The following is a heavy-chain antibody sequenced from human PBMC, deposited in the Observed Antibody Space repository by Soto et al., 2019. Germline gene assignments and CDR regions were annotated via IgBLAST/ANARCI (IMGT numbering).Heavy chain of an antibody. CDR3: ARDSYHYDILTGYPYYYYGMDV. CDR1: GYTFTSYG. CDR2: ISAYNGNT. J-gene: IGHJ6*02. Sequence: GASVKVSCKASGYTFTSYGISWVRQAPGQGLEWMGWISAYNGNTNYAQKLQGRVTMTTDTSTSTAYMELRSLRSDDTAVYYCARDSYHYDILTGYPYYYYGMDVWGQGTTVTVSS. V-gene: IGHV1-18*01. D-gene: IGHD3-9*01.